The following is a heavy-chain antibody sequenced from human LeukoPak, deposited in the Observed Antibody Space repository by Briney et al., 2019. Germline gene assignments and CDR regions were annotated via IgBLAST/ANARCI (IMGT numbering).Heavy chain of an antibody. CDR3: ARAWYYDILTGYFSTNWFDP. CDR2: IYHSGST. CDR1: GYSISSGYY. J-gene: IGHJ5*02. D-gene: IGHD3-9*01. V-gene: IGHV4-38-2*02. Sequence: PSETLSLTCTVSGYSISSGYYWGWIRQPPGKGLEWIGSIYHSGSTNYNPSLKSRVTMSVDTSKNQFSLKLSSVTAADTAVYYCARAWYYDILTGYFSTNWFDPWGQGTLVTVSS.